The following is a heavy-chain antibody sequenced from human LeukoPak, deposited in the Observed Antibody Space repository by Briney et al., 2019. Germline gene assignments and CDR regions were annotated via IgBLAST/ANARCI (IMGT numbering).Heavy chain of an antibody. Sequence: PGGSLRLSCAASGLTFSDYGMSWVRQAPGKGLEWVSTISDGGSITYYADSVKGRFTVSRDNSKNTLFLQMNSLRAEDTALYYCAKSRGSGSKMARGVNFDYWGQGTLVTVSS. V-gene: IGHV3-23*01. CDR2: ISDGGSIT. D-gene: IGHD3-10*01. J-gene: IGHJ4*02. CDR3: AKSRGSGSKMARGVNFDY. CDR1: GLTFSDYG.